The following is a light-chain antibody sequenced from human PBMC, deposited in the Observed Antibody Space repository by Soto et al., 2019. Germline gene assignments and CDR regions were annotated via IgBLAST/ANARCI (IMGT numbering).Light chain of an antibody. CDR2: GAS. Sequence: VMTQSPATLSVSPGERATLSCRASQSVSSNLAWYQQKPGQAPRLLIYGASTRATGIPARFSGSGSGTEFTLTISSLQSEDFAVYYCQQYNNWPLTFGGGTKVDIK. CDR1: QSVSSN. V-gene: IGKV3-15*01. CDR3: QQYNNWPLT. J-gene: IGKJ4*01.